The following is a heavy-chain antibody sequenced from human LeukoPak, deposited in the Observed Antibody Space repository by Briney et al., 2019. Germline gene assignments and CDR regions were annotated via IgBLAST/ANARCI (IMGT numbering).Heavy chain of an antibody. D-gene: IGHD3-22*01. CDR2: IRYDGSDK. CDR1: GFTLRGYG. CDR3: ARGSYYDSSGYSFSY. Sequence: PGGSLRLSCAASGFTLRGYGMHWVRQAPGKGLEWVAFIRYDGSDKSYADSVKGRFTISRDNSKNTLYLQMNSLRAEDTAVYYCARGSYYDSSGYSFSYWGQGTLVTVSS. V-gene: IGHV3-30*02. J-gene: IGHJ4*02.